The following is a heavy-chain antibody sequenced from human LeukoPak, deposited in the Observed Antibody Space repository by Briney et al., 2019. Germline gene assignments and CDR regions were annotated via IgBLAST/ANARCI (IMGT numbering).Heavy chain of an antibody. V-gene: IGHV1-46*01. CDR1: GYTFTSYY. Sequence: GASVKVSCKASGYTFTSYYMHWVRQAPGQGLEWMGIINPSGGSTSYAQKFQGRVTMTRDMSTSTVYMELSSLRSEDTAVYYCARVVGYCTNGVCSLGDDWGQGTLVTVSS. J-gene: IGHJ4*02. CDR3: ARVVGYCTNGVCSLGDD. CDR2: INPSGGST. D-gene: IGHD2-8*01.